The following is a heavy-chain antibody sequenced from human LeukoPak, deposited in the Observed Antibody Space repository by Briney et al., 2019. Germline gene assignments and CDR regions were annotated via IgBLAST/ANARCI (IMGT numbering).Heavy chain of an antibody. CDR3: ATLGFSSGYYYYFDH. Sequence: PSETLSLTRTVSGGSISSSSYYWGWIRQPPGKGLEWIGCIYYSGSTYYNPSLKSRVTISVDTSKNQFSLKLSSVTVADTAVYYCATLGFSSGYYYYFDHWGQGTLVTVSS. CDR1: GGSISSSSYY. D-gene: IGHD3-22*01. V-gene: IGHV4-39*07. CDR2: IYYSGST. J-gene: IGHJ4*02.